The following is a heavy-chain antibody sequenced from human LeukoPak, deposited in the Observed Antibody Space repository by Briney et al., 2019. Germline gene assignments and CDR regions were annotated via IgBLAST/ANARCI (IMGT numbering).Heavy chain of an antibody. CDR1: GYTFTDYY. D-gene: IGHD1-1*01. CDR3: ATDLPMYNSNDKPPFDI. CDR2: VDPEDGET. Sequence: ASVKVSCKVSGYTFTDYYMHWVQQAPGKGLEWMGLVDPEDGETIYAEKFQGRVTITADTSTDTAYMELSSLRSEDTPVYYCATDLPMYNSNDKPPFDIWGQGTMVTVSS. J-gene: IGHJ3*02. V-gene: IGHV1-69-2*01.